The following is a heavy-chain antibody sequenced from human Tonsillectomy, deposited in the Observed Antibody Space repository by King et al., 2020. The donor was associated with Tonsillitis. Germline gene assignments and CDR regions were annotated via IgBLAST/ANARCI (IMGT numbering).Heavy chain of an antibody. D-gene: IGHD3-22*01. CDR1: GGSFSGYF. V-gene: IGHV4-34*01. Sequence: HVQLQQWGAGLLKPSETLSLTCAVYGGSFSGYFWSWIRQPPGKGLEWIGEINDSGSTKYNPSLKSRITISEDTSTNQFSLKLSSVTAADTAVHYCARGQYYYDSSGYYDHDYWGQGTLVTVSS. CDR2: INDSGST. CDR3: ARGQYYYDSSGYYDHDY. J-gene: IGHJ4*02.